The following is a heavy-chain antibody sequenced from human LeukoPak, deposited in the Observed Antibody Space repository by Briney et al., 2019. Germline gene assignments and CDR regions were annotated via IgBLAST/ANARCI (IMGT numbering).Heavy chain of an antibody. CDR2: IIPILGIA. CDR1: GGTFSSYA. J-gene: IGHJ4*02. CDR3: AREGYTMVRGVHNY. V-gene: IGHV1-69*04. D-gene: IGHD3-10*01. Sequence: SVKVSCKASGGTFSSYAISWVRQAPGQGLEWMGRIIPILGIANYAQKFQGRVTITADKSTSTAYMELSSLRSEDTAAYYCAREGYTMVRGVHNYWGQGTLVTVSS.